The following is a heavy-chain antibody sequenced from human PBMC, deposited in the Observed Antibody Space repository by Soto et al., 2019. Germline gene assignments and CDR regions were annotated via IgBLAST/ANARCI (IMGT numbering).Heavy chain of an antibody. CDR1: GGSISSYY. V-gene: IGHV4-4*07. J-gene: IGHJ6*02. CDR2: IYTSGST. Sequence: QVQLQESGPGLVKPSETLSLTCTVSGGSISSYYWSWIRQPAGKGLEWIGRIYTSGSTNYNPSLKSRVTMSVDTSKNQFSLKLSSVTAADTAVYYCARDRADFWSGYLYYYYGMDVWGQGTTVTVSS. CDR3: ARDRADFWSGYLYYYYGMDV. D-gene: IGHD3-3*01.